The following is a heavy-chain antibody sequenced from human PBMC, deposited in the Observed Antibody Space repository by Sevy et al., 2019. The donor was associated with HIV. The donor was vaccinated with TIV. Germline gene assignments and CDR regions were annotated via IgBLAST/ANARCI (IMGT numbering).Heavy chain of an antibody. V-gene: IGHV3-48*02. D-gene: IGHD3-22*01. CDR1: GFTFSSYS. CDR3: AREGYYYDSSGYSYYYMDV. CDR2: ISSSRSTI. Sequence: GGSLRLSCAASGFTFSSYSMNRVRQAPGKGLEWVSYISSSRSTIYYADSVKGRFTISRDNAKNSLYLQMNSLRDEDTAVYYCAREGYYYDSSGYSYYYMDVWGKGTTVTVSS. J-gene: IGHJ6*03.